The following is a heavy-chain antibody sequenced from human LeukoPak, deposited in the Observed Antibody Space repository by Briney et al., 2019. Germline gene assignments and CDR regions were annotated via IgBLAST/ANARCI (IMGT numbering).Heavy chain of an antibody. CDR1: GYSFTSYW. CDR3: ARPPNPFYGDTTTPYFDY. J-gene: IGHJ4*02. Sequence: GESLKISCKGSGYSFTSYWIGWVRQMPGKGLEWMGIIYPGDSDTRYSPSFQGQVTISADKSISTAYLQWSSLKASDTAMYYCARPPNPFYGDTTTPYFDYWGQGTLVTVSS. CDR2: IYPGDSDT. V-gene: IGHV5-51*01. D-gene: IGHD4-17*01.